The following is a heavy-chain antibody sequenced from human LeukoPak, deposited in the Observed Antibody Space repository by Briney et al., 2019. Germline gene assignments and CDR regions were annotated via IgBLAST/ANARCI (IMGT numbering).Heavy chain of an antibody. Sequence: GGSLRLSCAASGFTFSTYSMNLVRQAPGKGLEWVSSISSSTSYIYYADSVRGRFTISRDNAKNSLYLQMNSLRAEDTAVYYCARDPGALYPAALDIWGQGTMVTVSS. V-gene: IGHV3-21*01. CDR1: GFTFSTYS. CDR2: ISSSTSYI. CDR3: ARDPGALYPAALDI. D-gene: IGHD2-2*02. J-gene: IGHJ3*02.